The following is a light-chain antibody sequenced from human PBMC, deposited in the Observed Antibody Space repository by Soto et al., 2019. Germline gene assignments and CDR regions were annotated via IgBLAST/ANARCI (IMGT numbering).Light chain of an antibody. J-gene: IGLJ2*01. V-gene: IGLV1-40*01. CDR1: SSNIGAGYD. Sequence: QSVLTQPPSVSGAPGQRVTISCTGSSSNIGAGYDVHWYQQLPGTAPKLLIYGNSNRPSGVPDRFSGSKSGTSASLAITGRQAEDDADYYCQSYGSRPRRVFGGGTQLTLL. CDR3: QSYGSRPRRV. CDR2: GNS.